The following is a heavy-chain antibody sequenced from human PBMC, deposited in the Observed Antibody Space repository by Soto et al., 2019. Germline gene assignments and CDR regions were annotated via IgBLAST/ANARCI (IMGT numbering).Heavy chain of an antibody. CDR2: INHSGST. CDR1: GGSFSGYY. D-gene: IGHD2-2*01. Sequence: NPSETLSLTCSVYGGSFSGYYWSWIRQPPGKGLEWIGEINHSGSTNCNPSLKSRVTISVDTSKNQFSLKPSSVTAADTAVYYCARLPFSSYYGMDVWGQGTTVTVSS. J-gene: IGHJ6*02. V-gene: IGHV4-34*01. CDR3: ARLPFSSYYGMDV.